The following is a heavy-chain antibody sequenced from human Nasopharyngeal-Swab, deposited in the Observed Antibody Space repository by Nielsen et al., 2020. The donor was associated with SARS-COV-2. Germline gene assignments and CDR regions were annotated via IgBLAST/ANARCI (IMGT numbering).Heavy chain of an antibody. CDR3: ARGNYYDSSGYYYVAFDI. D-gene: IGHD3-22*01. CDR2: ISSSGSTI. Sequence: WIRQPPGKGLEWVSYISSSGSTIYYADSVTGRFTISRDNSKNTLYLQMNSLRAEDTAVYYCARGNYYDSSGYYYVAFDIWGQGTMVTVSS. J-gene: IGHJ3*02. V-gene: IGHV3-11*04.